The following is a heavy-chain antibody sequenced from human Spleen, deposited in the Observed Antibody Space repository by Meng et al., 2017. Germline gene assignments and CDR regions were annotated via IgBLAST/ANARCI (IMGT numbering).Heavy chain of an antibody. CDR2: IYHSGSS. Sequence: GSLRLSCTVSGASINDYYWSWIRQPPGKGLEWIGYIYHSGSSEYNPSLKSRVTMSVDTSKNQFSLKLNSVTAGDTAMYFCAKYSFSYAFDIWGQGTMVTVSS. D-gene: IGHD6-13*01. J-gene: IGHJ3*02. CDR1: GASINDYY. CDR3: AKYSFSYAFDI. V-gene: IGHV4-59*01.